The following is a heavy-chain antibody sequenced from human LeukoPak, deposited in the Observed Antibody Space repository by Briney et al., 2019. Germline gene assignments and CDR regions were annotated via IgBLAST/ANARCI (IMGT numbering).Heavy chain of an antibody. V-gene: IGHV1-69*04. CDR2: IIPILGIA. J-gene: IGHJ4*02. CDR1: GGTFSSYA. D-gene: IGHD4-17*01. Sequence: GSSVKVSCKASGGTFSSYAISWVRQAPGQGLEWMGRIIPILGIANYAQKFQGRVTITADKSTSTAYMELSSLRSEDTAVYYCARDELLAPDYGLGGWGQGTLVTVSS. CDR3: ARDELLAPDYGLGG.